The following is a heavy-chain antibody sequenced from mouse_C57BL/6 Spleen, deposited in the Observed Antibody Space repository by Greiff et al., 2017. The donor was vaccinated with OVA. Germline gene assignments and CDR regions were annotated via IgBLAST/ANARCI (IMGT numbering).Heavy chain of an antibody. D-gene: IGHD1-1*01. CDR3: TRGYYGSPWFAY. J-gene: IGHJ3*01. V-gene: IGHV1-15*01. Sequence: VKLVESGAELVRPGASVTLSCKASGYTFTDYEMHWVKQTPVHGLEWIGAIDPETGGTAYNQKFKGKAILTADKSSSTAYMELRSLTSEDSAVYYCTRGYYGSPWFAYWGQGTLVTVSA. CDR1: GYTFTDYE. CDR2: IDPETGGT.